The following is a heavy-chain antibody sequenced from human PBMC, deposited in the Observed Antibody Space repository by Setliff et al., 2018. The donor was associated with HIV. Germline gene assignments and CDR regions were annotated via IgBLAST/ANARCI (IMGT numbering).Heavy chain of an antibody. J-gene: IGHJ4*02. D-gene: IGHD3-3*01. CDR1: GFTFGDYA. CDR3: ARARTVDFWNDSVAH. Sequence: GGSLRLSCTASGFTFGDYAMNWVRQAPGKGLEWVAVISNDASQTYYAASVRGRFTISRDSTKNALYLKFYNPRPEDTGIYYCARARTVDFWNDSVAHWGQGALVTVSS. CDR2: ISNDASQT. V-gene: IGHV3-30*04.